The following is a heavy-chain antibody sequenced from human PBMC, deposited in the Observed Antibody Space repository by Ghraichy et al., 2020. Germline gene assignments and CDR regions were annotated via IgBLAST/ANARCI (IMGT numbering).Heavy chain of an antibody. CDR2: INHSGST. D-gene: IGHD2-2*02. Sequence: SETLSLTCAVYGGSFSGYYWSWICQPPGTGLEWIGEINHSGSTNYNPSLKSRVTISVDTSKNQYSLKLSAVTAADTAVYYCARGRLYCSSTSCYTGWFDPWGQGTLVTVSS. J-gene: IGHJ5*02. CDR3: ARGRLYCSSTSCYTGWFDP. CDR1: GGSFSGYY. V-gene: IGHV4-34*01.